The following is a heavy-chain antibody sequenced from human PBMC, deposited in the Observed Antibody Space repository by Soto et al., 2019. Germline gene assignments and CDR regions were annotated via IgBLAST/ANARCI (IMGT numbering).Heavy chain of an antibody. V-gene: IGHV1-69*01. CDR2: IIPIFGTA. J-gene: IGHJ6*02. Sequence: QVQLVQSGAEVKKPGSSVKVSCKASGGTFSSYAISWVRQAPGQGLEWMGGIIPIFGTANYAQKFQGRVTITAYESTSTAYMELSSLRSEDTAVYYCASYCSGGSCHYYYYGMDVWGQGTTVTVSS. CDR1: GGTFSSYA. D-gene: IGHD2-15*01. CDR3: ASYCSGGSCHYYYYGMDV.